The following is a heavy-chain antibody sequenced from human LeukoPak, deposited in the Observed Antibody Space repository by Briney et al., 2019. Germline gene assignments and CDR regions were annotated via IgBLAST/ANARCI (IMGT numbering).Heavy chain of an antibody. CDR1: SGSFSGYY. CDR3: ARGSWTTGYGMDV. CDR2: INHSGST. Sequence: PSETLSLTCAVYSGSFSGYYWSWIRQPPGKGLEWIGEINHSGSTNYNPSLKSRVTISVDTSKNQFSLKLSSVTAADTAVYYCARGSWTTGYGMDVWGKGTTVTVSS. V-gene: IGHV4-34*01. J-gene: IGHJ6*04. D-gene: IGHD4-17*01.